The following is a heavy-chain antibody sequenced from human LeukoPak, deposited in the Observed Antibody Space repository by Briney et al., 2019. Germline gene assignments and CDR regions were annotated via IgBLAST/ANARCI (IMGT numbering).Heavy chain of an antibody. D-gene: IGHD1-1*01. V-gene: IGHV4-59*01. CDR1: GASISSYY. CDR3: ARGAWKFAN. CDR2: IYYSGST. Sequence: PSETLSLTCTVSGASISSYYWSWIRQPPGKGLEWIGNIYYSGSTNYNPSLESRVTISVDTSKNQFSLQLGSVTAADTAVYYCARGAWKFANWGQGTLVAVSS. J-gene: IGHJ4*02.